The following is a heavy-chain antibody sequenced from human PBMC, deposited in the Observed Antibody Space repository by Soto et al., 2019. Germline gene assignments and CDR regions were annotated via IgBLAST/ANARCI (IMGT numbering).Heavy chain of an antibody. CDR1: GFNFGNYA. V-gene: IGHV3-9*01. CDR3: AKDKGGTPYYIDS. J-gene: IGHJ4*02. Sequence: VLLVESGGGLVQPGRSLRLSCEVAGFNFGNYAMHWVLQSPGKGLEWVAAINWNSDRVAYAGSVLGRFSIFRDSAKNSLHLQMNDLTTEDTALYYCAKDKGGTPYYIDSWGQGILVTVSS. D-gene: IGHD6-25*01. CDR2: INWNSDRV.